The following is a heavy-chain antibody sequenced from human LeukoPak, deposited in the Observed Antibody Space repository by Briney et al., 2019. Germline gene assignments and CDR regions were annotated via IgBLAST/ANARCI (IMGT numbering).Heavy chain of an antibody. J-gene: IGHJ4*02. CDR3: AKSLGSVVVTANDY. Sequence: PGGSLRLSCAASGFTFSNYTMSWVRQAPRKGLEWLSAISGSGGITYYVDPVNRRFTISRDNSKNTLYLQMNSLRAEDTAVYYCAKSLGSVVVTANDYWGQGTLVTVSS. V-gene: IGHV3-23*01. CDR1: GFTFSNYT. D-gene: IGHD2-21*02. CDR2: ISGSGGIT.